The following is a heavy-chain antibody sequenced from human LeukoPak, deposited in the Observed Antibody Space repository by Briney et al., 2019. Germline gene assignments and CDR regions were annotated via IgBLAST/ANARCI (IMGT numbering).Heavy chain of an antibody. CDR3: ARDGGSAWFLDY. Sequence: GGSLRLSCAGSGFTFSNYNMNWVRQAPGKGLEWVSSISSSSSYIYYADSVKGRFTITRDNAKNSLYLQMNSLRAEDTAVYYCARDGGSAWFLDYWGQGTLVTVSS. J-gene: IGHJ4*02. CDR2: ISSSSSYI. V-gene: IGHV3-21*01. D-gene: IGHD6-19*01. CDR1: GFTFSNYN.